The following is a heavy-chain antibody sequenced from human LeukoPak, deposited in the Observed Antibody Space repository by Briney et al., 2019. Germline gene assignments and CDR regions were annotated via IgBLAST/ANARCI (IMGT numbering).Heavy chain of an antibody. CDR3: ARDRCRGGSCAFDY. J-gene: IGHJ4*02. CDR2: ISADNGNT. Sequence: ASVKVSCKASGYTFTSYGINWVRQAPGQGPGWMGWISADNGNTNYAQKLQGRVTMTTGTSTSTAYMELRSLRSDDTAVYYCARDRCRGGSCAFDYWGQGTLATVSS. CDR1: GYTFTSYG. V-gene: IGHV1-18*01. D-gene: IGHD2-15*01.